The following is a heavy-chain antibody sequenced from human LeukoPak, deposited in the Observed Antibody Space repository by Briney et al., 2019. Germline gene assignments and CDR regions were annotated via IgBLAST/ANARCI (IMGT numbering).Heavy chain of an antibody. CDR3: ASLYYGSGSYLSSSQNPFDY. Sequence: PGGSLRLSCAASGFTFSSNSMNWVRQAPGKGLEWIGEINHSGTTHYNPSLKHKVTMSVDTSKTQFSLKLSSVTAADTAVYYCASLYYGSGSYLSSSQNPFDYWGQGTLVTVSS. J-gene: IGHJ4*02. D-gene: IGHD3-10*01. CDR1: GFTFSSNS. CDR2: INHSGTT. V-gene: IGHV4-34*01.